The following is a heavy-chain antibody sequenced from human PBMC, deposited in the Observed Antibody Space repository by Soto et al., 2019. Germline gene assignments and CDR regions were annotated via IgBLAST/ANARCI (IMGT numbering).Heavy chain of an antibody. Sequence: QVQLVQSVAEVKKPGSSVKVSCKASRGTFSSYAISWVRQAPGQGLEWMGGIIPIFGTANYAQKFQGRVTITADESTSTAYMELSSLRSEDTAVYYCARGTVTTRIYPFDYWGQGTLVTVSS. V-gene: IGHV1-69*12. CDR2: IIPIFGTA. CDR1: RGTFSSYA. J-gene: IGHJ4*02. D-gene: IGHD4-17*01. CDR3: ARGTVTTRIYPFDY.